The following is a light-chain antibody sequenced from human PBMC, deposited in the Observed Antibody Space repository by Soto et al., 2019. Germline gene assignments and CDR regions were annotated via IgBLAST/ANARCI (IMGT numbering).Light chain of an antibody. J-gene: IGLJ1*01. CDR3: AAWDDSLSGSYV. Sequence: QSVLTQPPSASGTPGQRVTISCSGSSPNIGSNYVYWYQQLPGTAPKLLIYRNNQRPSGVPDRFSGSKSGTSASLAISGLRSEDDADYYCAAWDDSLSGSYVFGTGTKVPDL. CDR1: SPNIGSNY. V-gene: IGLV1-47*01. CDR2: RNN.